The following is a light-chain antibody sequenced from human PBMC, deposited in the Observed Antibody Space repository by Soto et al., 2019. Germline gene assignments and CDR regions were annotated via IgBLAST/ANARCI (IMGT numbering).Light chain of an antibody. CDR2: SAS. J-gene: IGKJ4*01. V-gene: IGKV1-39*01. CDR1: ETITDY. Sequence: DIQMTQSPPSLSASVGDRVTITCRASETITDYLNWYQVQPGKAPNLLIYSASLLQPGVPSRCSGSGYGTDLTLTLSGLQHEHAETSYYQQNFSPFVTFCAGTRV. CDR3: QQNFSPFVT.